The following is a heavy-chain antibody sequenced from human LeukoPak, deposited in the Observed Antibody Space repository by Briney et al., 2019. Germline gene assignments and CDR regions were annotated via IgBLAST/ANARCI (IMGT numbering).Heavy chain of an antibody. D-gene: IGHD6-19*01. CDR3: ARAIAVVDY. CDR1: GYTFTDYY. CDR2: INPNSGGT. J-gene: IGHJ4*02. Sequence: GASVKVSCKASGYTFTDYYIHWVRQAPGQELEWMGWINPNSGGTNYAQKFQGRVTMTKDTSISTAYMELSRLRSDDTAVYFCARAIAVVDYWGQGTLVTLSS. V-gene: IGHV1-2*02.